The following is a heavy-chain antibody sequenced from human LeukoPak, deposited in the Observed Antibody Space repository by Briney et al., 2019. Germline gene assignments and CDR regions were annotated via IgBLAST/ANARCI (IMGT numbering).Heavy chain of an antibody. V-gene: IGHV4-59*08. Sequence: SETLSLTCTASGGSISSYYWNWIRQPPGKGLEWIGYIYYSGSTNYNPSLKSRVTISVDTSKNQFSLKLSSVTAADTAVYYCARSIVVSVNYFYYGMDVWGQGTTVTVSS. J-gene: IGHJ6*02. D-gene: IGHD3-22*01. CDR1: GGSISSYY. CDR2: IYYSGST. CDR3: ARSIVVSVNYFYYGMDV.